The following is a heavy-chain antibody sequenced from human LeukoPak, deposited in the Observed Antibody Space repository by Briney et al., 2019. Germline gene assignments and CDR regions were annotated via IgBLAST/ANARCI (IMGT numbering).Heavy chain of an antibody. J-gene: IGHJ4*02. CDR1: GYTFTSYD. D-gene: IGHD4-17*01. V-gene: IGHV1-8*01. CDR3: ARSRDYGDYLDY. CDR2: MNPNSGNT. Sequence: ASVKVSCKASGYTFTSYDINWVRQATGQGLEWMGWMNPNSGNTGYAQKFQGRVTMTRNTSISTAYMEPSSLRSEDTAVYYCARSRDYGDYLDYWGQGTLVTVSS.